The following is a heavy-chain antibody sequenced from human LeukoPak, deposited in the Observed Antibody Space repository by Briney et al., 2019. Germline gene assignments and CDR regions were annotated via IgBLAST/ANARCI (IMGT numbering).Heavy chain of an antibody. V-gene: IGHV3-21*01. CDR2: ISSSSSYI. Sequence: GGSLRLSCAASGFTFSSYSMNWVRQAPGKGLEWVSSISSSSSYIYYADSVKGRFTISRDNAKNSLYLQMNSLRAEDTAVYYCARLGWCSGGSCYSAFYYYYYYMDVWGKGTTVTVSS. CDR3: ARLGWCSGGSCYSAFYYYYYYMDV. CDR1: GFTFSSYS. J-gene: IGHJ6*03. D-gene: IGHD2-15*01.